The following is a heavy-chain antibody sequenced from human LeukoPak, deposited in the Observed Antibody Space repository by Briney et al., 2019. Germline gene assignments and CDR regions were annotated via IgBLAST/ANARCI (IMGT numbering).Heavy chain of an antibody. CDR2: IYYSGST. Sequence: PSETLSLTCTVSGGSTSSSYWSWVRQPPGKGLEWIGYIYYSGSTNYNPSLKSRVTISVDTSKNHFSLKLSSVTAADTALYYCVRVTSGWYFFHYWGQGTLVTVSS. J-gene: IGHJ4*02. CDR1: GGSTSSSY. D-gene: IGHD6-19*01. CDR3: VRVTSGWYFFHY. V-gene: IGHV4-59*01.